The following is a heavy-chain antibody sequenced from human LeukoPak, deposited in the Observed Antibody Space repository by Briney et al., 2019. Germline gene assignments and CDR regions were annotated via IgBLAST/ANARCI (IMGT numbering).Heavy chain of an antibody. D-gene: IGHD1-26*01. CDR2: IRSDGYHT. V-gene: IGHV3-30*02. J-gene: IGHJ4*02. CDR1: GFTFSSYG. CDR3: AKPSGSGVDY. Sequence: GGSLRLSCAASGFTFSSYGMHWVRQAPGKGLEWVAFIRSDGYHTYYADSVKGRFTITRDNSKNTLYLQMNSLRLEDMALYYCAKPSGSGVDYWGRGTRVTVSS.